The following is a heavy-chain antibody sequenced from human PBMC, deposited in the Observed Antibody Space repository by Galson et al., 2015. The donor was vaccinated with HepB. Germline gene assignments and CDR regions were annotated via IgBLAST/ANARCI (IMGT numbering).Heavy chain of an antibody. V-gene: IGHV1-69*13. CDR2: IIPIFGTA. CDR1: GGTFSSYA. Sequence: SVKVSCKASGGTFSSYAISWVRQAPGQGLEWMGGIIPIFGTANYAQKFQGRVTITADESTSTAYMELSSLRSEDTAVYYCARANIAARLPYYYYYYMDVWGKGTTVTVSS. J-gene: IGHJ6*03. CDR3: ARANIAARLPYYYYYYMDV. D-gene: IGHD6-6*01.